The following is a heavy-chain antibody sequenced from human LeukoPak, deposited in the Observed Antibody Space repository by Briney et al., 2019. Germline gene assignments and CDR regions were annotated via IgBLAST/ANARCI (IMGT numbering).Heavy chain of an antibody. J-gene: IGHJ6*03. V-gene: IGHV4-4*07. CDR3: ARIVVSVTTVYYYYYMDV. D-gene: IGHD3-22*01. CDR2: IYTSGST. CDR1: GASISSYY. Sequence: PSETLSLTCTVSGASISSYYWSWIRQPAGKGLEWIGRIYTSGSTNYNPSLKSRVTMSVDTSKNQFSLKLSSVTAADTAVYYCARIVVSVTTVYYYYYMDVWGKGTTVTISS.